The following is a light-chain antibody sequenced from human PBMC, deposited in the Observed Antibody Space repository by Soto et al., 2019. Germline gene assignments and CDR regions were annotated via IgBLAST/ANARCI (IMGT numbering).Light chain of an antibody. CDR2: RNN. J-gene: IGLJ2*01. CDR3: AAWDDNLSGPL. CDR1: SSNIGSNY. V-gene: IGLV1-47*01. Sequence: QSVLTQTPSASGTPGQRVTISCSGSSSNIGSNYVYWYQQLPGTAPKLLIYRNNQRPSGVPDRFSGSKSDTSASLAISGLRSEDEADYYCAAWDDNLSGPLFGGGTKVTVL.